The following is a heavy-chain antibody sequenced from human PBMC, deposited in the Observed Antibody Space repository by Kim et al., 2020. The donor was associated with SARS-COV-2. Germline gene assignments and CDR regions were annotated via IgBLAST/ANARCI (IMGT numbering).Heavy chain of an antibody. Sequence: SETLSLTCTVSGGSISSYYWSWIRQPPGKGLEWIGYIYYSGSTNYNPSLKSRVTISVETSKNQFSLKLSSVTAADTAVYYCARAAIFGTWDYWGQGTLVTVSS. CDR3: ARAAIFGTWDY. CDR2: IYYSGST. J-gene: IGHJ4*02. CDR1: GGSISSYY. D-gene: IGHD3-3*01. V-gene: IGHV4-59*01.